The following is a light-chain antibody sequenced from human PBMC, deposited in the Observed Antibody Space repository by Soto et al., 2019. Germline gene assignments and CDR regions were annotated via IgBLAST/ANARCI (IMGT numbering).Light chain of an antibody. CDR1: QSISTS. CDR3: LQSHTAPWT. Sequence: DIRMTQSPSSLSASVGDRVTITCLARQSISTSICWYQQKYGKAPKFLIYDASTLHSGVPKRFPGSGSGTDFTLTISGLQPEDFASYFSLQSHTAPWTFGQAPRVDIK. V-gene: IGKV1-39*01. J-gene: IGKJ1*01. CDR2: DAS.